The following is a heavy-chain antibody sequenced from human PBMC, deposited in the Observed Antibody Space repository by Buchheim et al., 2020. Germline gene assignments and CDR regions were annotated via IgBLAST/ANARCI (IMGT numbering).Heavy chain of an antibody. CDR1: GFTFSSYA. Sequence: EVRLVESGGGLVQPGGSLRLSCAASGFTFSSYAMSWVRQAPGKGLEWVSAISGSGGSTYYADSVKGRFTISRDNSKNTLYLQMNSLRAEDTAVYYCAKEWMATTSLWGNQNRETDYWGQGTL. CDR3: AKEWMATTSLWGNQNRETDY. V-gene: IGHV3-23*04. D-gene: IGHD5-12*01. CDR2: ISGSGGST. J-gene: IGHJ4*02.